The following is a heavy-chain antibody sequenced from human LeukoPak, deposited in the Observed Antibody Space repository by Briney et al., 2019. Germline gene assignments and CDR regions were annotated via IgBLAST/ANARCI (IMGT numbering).Heavy chain of an antibody. CDR1: GGSISSYY. J-gene: IGHJ4*02. CDR3: ARVFNWSFDY. CDR2: IHYNGCT. Sequence: SETLSLTCTVSGGSISSYYWSWIRQPPGKGLEWIGYIHYNGCTNYNPSLKSRVTISVDTSKNQCSLKLSSVTAADTAVYYCARVFNWSFDYWGQGTLVTVSS. D-gene: IGHD1-1*01. V-gene: IGHV4-59*01.